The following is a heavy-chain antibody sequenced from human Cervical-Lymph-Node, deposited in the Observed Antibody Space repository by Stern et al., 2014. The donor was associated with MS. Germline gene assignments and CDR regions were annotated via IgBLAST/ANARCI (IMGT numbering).Heavy chain of an antibody. D-gene: IGHD2-2*01. Sequence: QITLKESGPTLVKPTHTLTLTCTFSGFSLSNSGVGVGWIRQPPGNALEWLAFLYWDDSKRYSQSLKNRLTITKDTSKNQVVLTMNNMDPVDTATFYCATHAPGVVPAALDYWGQGTLVTVS. CDR1: GFSLSNSGVG. J-gene: IGHJ4*02. CDR3: ATHAPGVVPAALDY. V-gene: IGHV2-5*02. CDR2: LYWDDSK.